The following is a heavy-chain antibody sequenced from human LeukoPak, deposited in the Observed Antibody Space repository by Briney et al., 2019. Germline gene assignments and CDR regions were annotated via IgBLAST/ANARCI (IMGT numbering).Heavy chain of an antibody. Sequence: PSETLSLTCTVSGGSISSYYWSWIRQPPGKGLEWIGYIYYSGSTNYSPSLKSRVTISVDTSKNQFSLRLSSVTAADTAVYYCARVYSSSWSYFDYWGQGSLVTVSS. CDR1: GGSISSYY. D-gene: IGHD6-13*01. CDR3: ARVYSSSWSYFDY. CDR2: IYYSGST. V-gene: IGHV4-59*01. J-gene: IGHJ4*02.